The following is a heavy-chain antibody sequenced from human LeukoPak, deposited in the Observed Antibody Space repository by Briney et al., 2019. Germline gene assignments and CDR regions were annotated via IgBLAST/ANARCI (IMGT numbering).Heavy chain of an antibody. D-gene: IGHD3-22*01. CDR2: IYYSGST. Sequence: SETLSLTCTVSGGSISSSSYYWGWIRQPPGKGLEWIGSIYYSGSTYYNPSLKSRVTISVDTSKNQFSLKLSSVTAADTAVYYCARTTMIAGRVFDYWGQGTLVTASS. J-gene: IGHJ4*02. CDR1: GGSISSSSYY. V-gene: IGHV4-39*01. CDR3: ARTTMIAGRVFDY.